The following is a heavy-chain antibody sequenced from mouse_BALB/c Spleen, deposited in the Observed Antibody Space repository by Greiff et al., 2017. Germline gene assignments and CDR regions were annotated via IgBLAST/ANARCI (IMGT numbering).Heavy chain of an antibody. V-gene: IGHV5-12-2*01. CDR3: ARRGYDGYLLGYFDV. Sequence: EVQGVESGGGLVQPGGSLKLSCAASGFTFSSYTMSWVRQTPEKRLEWVAYISNGGGSTYYPDTVKGRFTISRDNAKNTLYLQMSSLKSEDTAMYYCARRGYDGYLLGYFDVWGAGTTVTVSS. D-gene: IGHD2-3*01. CDR2: ISNGGGST. CDR1: GFTFSSYT. J-gene: IGHJ1*01.